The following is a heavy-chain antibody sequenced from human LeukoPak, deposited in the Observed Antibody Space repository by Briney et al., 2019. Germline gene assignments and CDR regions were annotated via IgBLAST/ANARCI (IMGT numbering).Heavy chain of an antibody. D-gene: IGHD5-18*01. V-gene: IGHV3-23*01. Sequence: GGSLRLSCAASGFTFSSYTMTWVRQAPGMGLEWVSLVSGSGDSTYYADSVKGRFTISRDNSKNLLYLQMNSLSAEDTAIYYCAKDTGYNYGYDYWGQGTLATVSS. J-gene: IGHJ4*02. CDR2: VSGSGDST. CDR1: GFTFSSYT. CDR3: AKDTGYNYGYDY.